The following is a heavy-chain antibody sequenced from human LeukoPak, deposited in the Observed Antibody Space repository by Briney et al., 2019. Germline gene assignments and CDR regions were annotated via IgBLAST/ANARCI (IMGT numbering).Heavy chain of an antibody. CDR2: IVVGSGNT. Sequence: SVKVSCKAPGFTFTSSAVQWVRQARGQRLEWIGWIVVGSGNTNYAQKFQERVTITRDMSTSTAYMELSSLRSEDTAVYYCAADLYYGSGSTEYYFDYWGQGTLVTVSS. V-gene: IGHV1-58*01. J-gene: IGHJ4*02. D-gene: IGHD3-10*01. CDR3: AADLYYGSGSTEYYFDY. CDR1: GFTFTSSA.